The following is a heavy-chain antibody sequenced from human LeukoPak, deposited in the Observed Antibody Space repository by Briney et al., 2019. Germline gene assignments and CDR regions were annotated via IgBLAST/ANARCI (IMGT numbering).Heavy chain of an antibody. Sequence: SETLSLTCTVSGGSISSSSYYWGWLRQPPGKGLEWIGSIYYSGSTNYNPSLKSRVTISVDTSKNQFSLNLSSVTAADTAVYYCARGGFAMDVWGKGTTVTVSS. D-gene: IGHD3-10*01. CDR1: GGSISSSSYY. J-gene: IGHJ6*04. CDR3: ARGGFAMDV. CDR2: IYYSGST. V-gene: IGHV4-39*07.